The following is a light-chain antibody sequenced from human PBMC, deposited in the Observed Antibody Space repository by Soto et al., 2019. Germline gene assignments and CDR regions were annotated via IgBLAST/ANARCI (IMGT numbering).Light chain of an antibody. J-gene: IGKJ1*01. V-gene: IGKV1-6*01. CDR3: LQNYFYPRT. CDR1: RGIRND. Sequence: AVQMTQSPSSLSASVGDRVTITCRASRGIRNDLGRYQQKPGKAPKLLIFGATWLQTGVPSRFSGSGSGTEFTLTISSLQPEDFATYYCLQNYFYPRTFGQGTKVEIK. CDR2: GAT.